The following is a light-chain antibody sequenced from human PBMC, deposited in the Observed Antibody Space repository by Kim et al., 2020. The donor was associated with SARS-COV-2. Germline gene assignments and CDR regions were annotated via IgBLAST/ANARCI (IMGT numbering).Light chain of an antibody. CDR2: TSN. Sequence: GQRVTISCSGSSSNIGRNTVNWYQQFPGTAPNLLINTSNQRPSGVPDRFSGSKSGTSASLAISGLQSEDEADYYCAAWDDSLNAWVFGGGTKVTVL. V-gene: IGLV1-44*01. J-gene: IGLJ3*02. CDR3: AAWDDSLNAWV. CDR1: SSNIGRNT.